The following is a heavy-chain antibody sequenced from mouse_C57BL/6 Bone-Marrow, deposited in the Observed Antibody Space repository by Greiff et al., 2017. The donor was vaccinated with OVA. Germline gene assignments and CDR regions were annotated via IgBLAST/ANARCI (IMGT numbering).Heavy chain of an antibody. Sequence: QVQLQQSGAELARPGASVKMSCKASGYTFTSYTMHWVKQRPGQGLEWIGYINPSSGYTKYNQKFKDKVTLTADKSSSTAYMQLSSLTSEDSAVYYCARRASYWYFDGWGTGTTVTVSS. CDR3: ARRASYWYFDG. D-gene: IGHD3-1*01. CDR1: GYTFTSYT. J-gene: IGHJ1*03. CDR2: INPSSGYT. V-gene: IGHV1-4*01.